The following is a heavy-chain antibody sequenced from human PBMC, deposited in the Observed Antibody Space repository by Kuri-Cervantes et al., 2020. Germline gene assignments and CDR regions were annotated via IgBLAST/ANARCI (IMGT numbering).Heavy chain of an antibody. Sequence: GESLKISCAASGFTFSRYWMSWVRQAPGKGLEWVANIKQDGSEKYYVDSVKGRFTISRDNAKNSLYLQMNSLRAEDTAVYYCARDPHSFNWFDPWGQGTLVTVSS. CDR1: GFTFSRYW. CDR3: ARDPHSFNWFDP. CDR2: IKQDGSEK. V-gene: IGHV3-7*01. J-gene: IGHJ5*02.